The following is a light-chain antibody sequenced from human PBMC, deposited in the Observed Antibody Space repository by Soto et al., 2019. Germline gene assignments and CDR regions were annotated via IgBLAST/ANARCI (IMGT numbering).Light chain of an antibody. CDR1: QSVSSD. J-gene: IGKJ4*01. CDR2: GAF. Sequence: EIVMTQSTATLSMFPGERATLSCRASQSVSSDLGWYQQKPGQAPRLLIHGAFTRATGVPARFSGSGSGTEFTLTISRLEPEDFAVYYCQQYGSSPGTFGGGTKVDIK. V-gene: IGKV3-20*01. CDR3: QQYGSSPGT.